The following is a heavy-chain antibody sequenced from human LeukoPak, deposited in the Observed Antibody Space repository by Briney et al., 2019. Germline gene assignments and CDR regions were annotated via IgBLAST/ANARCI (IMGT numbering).Heavy chain of an antibody. CDR3: AKDDRWLQFCC. CDR2: IKQDGSER. D-gene: IGHD5-24*01. V-gene: IGHV3-7*03. Sequence: GGSLRLSCAASGFAFGSDWMTWVRQAPGKGLEWVANIKQDGSERYYVDSVKGRFTISRDNAKNSLYLQMNSLRAEDTAVYYCAKDDRWLQFCCWGQGTLVTVSA. CDR1: GFAFGSDW. J-gene: IGHJ4*02.